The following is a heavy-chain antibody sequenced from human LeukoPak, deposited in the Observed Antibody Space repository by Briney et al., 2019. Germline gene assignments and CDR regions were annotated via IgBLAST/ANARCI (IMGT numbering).Heavy chain of an antibody. CDR2: IKSKTDGGTT. CDR3: TTVDELVGATIDAFDI. CDR1: GFTFSNAW. D-gene: IGHD1-26*01. J-gene: IGHJ3*02. V-gene: IGHV3-15*01. Sequence: PGGSLRLSCAASGFTFSNAWMSWVRQAPGKGLEWVGRIKSKTDGGTTDYAAPVKGRFTISRDDSKNTLYLQMNSLKTEDTAVYYCTTVDELVGATIDAFDIWGQGTMVTVSP.